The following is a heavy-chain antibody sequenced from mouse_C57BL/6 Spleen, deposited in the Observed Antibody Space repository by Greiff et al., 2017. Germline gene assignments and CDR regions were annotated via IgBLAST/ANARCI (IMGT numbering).Heavy chain of an antibody. Sequence: EVQLVESGGGLVKPGGSLKLSCAASGFTFSSYAMSWVRQTPEKRLEWVATISDGGSYTYYPDNVKGRFTISRDNAKNNLYLQMSHLKSEDTAMYYCARGGLTTEAYWGQGTLVTVSA. CDR3: ARGGLTTEAY. V-gene: IGHV5-4*01. CDR1: GFTFSSYA. CDR2: ISDGGSYT. J-gene: IGHJ3*01. D-gene: IGHD1-1*01.